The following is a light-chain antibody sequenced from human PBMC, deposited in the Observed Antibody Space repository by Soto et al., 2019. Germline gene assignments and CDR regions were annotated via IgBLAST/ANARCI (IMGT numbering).Light chain of an antibody. Sequence: AIRVTQSPSSFSASPGDIVTITCRAIQCIICSLAWYHQKPGKAPKLLIYAAAPLQSGVPSRFSGSGSGTDFTLTIICLEAEEFETYYCQQYDSCPNPFGQGTQLEIK. CDR2: AAA. J-gene: IGKJ2*01. V-gene: IGKV1-8*01. CDR3: QQYDSCPNP. CDR1: QCIICS.